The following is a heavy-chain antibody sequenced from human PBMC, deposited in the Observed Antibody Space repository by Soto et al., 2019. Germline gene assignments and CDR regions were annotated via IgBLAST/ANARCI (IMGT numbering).Heavy chain of an antibody. CDR1: GYTFTSYG. CDR2: ISAYNGNT. V-gene: IGHV1-18*01. D-gene: IGHD3-22*01. Sequence: ASVKVSCKASGYTFTSYGISWVRQAPGQGLEWMGWISAYNGNTNYAQKLQGRVTVTTDTSTSTAYMELRSLRSDDTAVYYCARAGYYYDSSGYYYQYYFDYWGQGTLVTVSS. CDR3: ARAGYYYDSSGYYYQYYFDY. J-gene: IGHJ4*02.